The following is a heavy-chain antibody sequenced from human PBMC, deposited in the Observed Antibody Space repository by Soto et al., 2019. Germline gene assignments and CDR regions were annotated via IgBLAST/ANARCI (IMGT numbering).Heavy chain of an antibody. D-gene: IGHD2-15*01. V-gene: IGHV1-46*03. J-gene: IGHJ4*02. CDR3: TRRGYCSGGSCPLCLDY. CDR1: GNTFTTYF. CDR2: INPRDGAI. Sequence: QVQLVQSGAEVTKPGASVKDSCKASGNTFTTYFVHWVRQAPGQGLDWMGVINPRDGAISYAQRSPCRVTMTRDTSPSTDYMEWSCLRSADTAMYYWTRRGYCSGGSCPLCLDYSGQVTLVNVSS.